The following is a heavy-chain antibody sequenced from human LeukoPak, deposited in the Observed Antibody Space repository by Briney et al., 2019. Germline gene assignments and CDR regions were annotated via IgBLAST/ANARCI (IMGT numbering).Heavy chain of an antibody. CDR1: DDSIRSSAYY. Sequence: PSETLSLTCAVSDDSIRSSAYYWGWIRQPPGKGRDCIGSIYYSGSTYYNPSLKSRVTISIDTSKNQFSLKLSSVTAADTAVYYCASEPYGSGSFLGAFDIWGQGTMVTVSS. V-gene: IGHV4-39*01. CDR3: ASEPYGSGSFLGAFDI. CDR2: IYYSGST. J-gene: IGHJ3*02. D-gene: IGHD3-10*01.